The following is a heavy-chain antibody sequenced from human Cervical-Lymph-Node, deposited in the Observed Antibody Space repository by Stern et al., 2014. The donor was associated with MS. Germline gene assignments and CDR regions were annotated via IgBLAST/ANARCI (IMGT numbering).Heavy chain of an antibody. CDR1: GYTFTNYG. J-gene: IGHJ1*01. Sequence: QDQLVQSGAEVKKPGASVKVSCKASGYTFTNYGITWVRQAPAQGLAWMGWISAYNGNTNYAQKLQGRVTMATDTSTSTAYMELRTLRSDDTAVYYCAREEDGDNWYFQHWGQGTLVTVSS. V-gene: IGHV1-18*01. CDR2: ISAYNGNT. CDR3: AREEDGDNWYFQH. D-gene: IGHD4-17*01.